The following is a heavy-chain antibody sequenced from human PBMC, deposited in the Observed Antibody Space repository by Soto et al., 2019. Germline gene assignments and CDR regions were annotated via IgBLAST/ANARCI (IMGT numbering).Heavy chain of an antibody. V-gene: IGHV4-59*01. J-gene: IGHJ1*01. CDR2: IHHSGRT. Sequence: QVQLQESGPGLVKPSETLSLICTVSGGSISTYYWNWIRQTPGKGLEWIGYIHHSGRTNYNPSLRSRVTISVDTSKNQFSLKLTSVTAADSAIYYCVRTFYDSVVTPPSELHLWGQGALVTVSS. CDR3: VRTFYDSVVTPPSELHL. CDR1: GGSISTYY. D-gene: IGHD3-22*01.